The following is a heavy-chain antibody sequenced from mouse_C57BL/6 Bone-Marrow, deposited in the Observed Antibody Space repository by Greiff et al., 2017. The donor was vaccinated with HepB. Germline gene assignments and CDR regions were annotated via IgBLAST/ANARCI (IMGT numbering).Heavy chain of an antibody. V-gene: IGHV1-81*01. CDR2: IYPRSGNT. CDR1: GYTFTSYG. D-gene: IGHD2-4*01. CDR3: ARSRWMDCDYDDYAMDY. Sequence: KLVDSGADLARPGASVKLSCKASGYTFTSYGISWVKQRTGQGLEWIGEIYPRSGNTYYNEKFKGKATLTADKSSSTAYMELRSLTSEDSAVYFCARSRWMDCDYDDYAMDYWGQGTSVTVSS. J-gene: IGHJ4*01.